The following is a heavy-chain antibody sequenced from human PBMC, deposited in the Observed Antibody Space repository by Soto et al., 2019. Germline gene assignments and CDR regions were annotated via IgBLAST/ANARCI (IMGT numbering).Heavy chain of an antibody. D-gene: IGHD5-12*01. CDR1: GFTFDDYA. J-gene: IGHJ2*01. CDR3: AKVIVATIGGRYFDL. CDR2: ISWNSGSI. Sequence: EVQLVESGGGLVQPGRSLRLSCAASGFTFDDYAMHWVRQAPGKGLEWVSGISWNSGSIGYADSLKGRFNISRDNAKNSLYLQMNSLRAEDTALYYCAKVIVATIGGRYFDLWGRGTLVTVSS. V-gene: IGHV3-9*01.